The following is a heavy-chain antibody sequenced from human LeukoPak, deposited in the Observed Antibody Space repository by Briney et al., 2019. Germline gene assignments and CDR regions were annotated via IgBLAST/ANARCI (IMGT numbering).Heavy chain of an antibody. D-gene: IGHD3-3*01. CDR1: GFIFTNYF. V-gene: IGHV3-7*01. J-gene: IGHJ4*02. Sequence: GGSLRLSCAASGFIFTNYFMSWVRQAPGKGLEWVASIKHDGSEKYYVDSVRGRFTISRDNTMNSLYLQVSSLRAEDTAVYYCATDRGWRTSGYYLYYFEYWGQGTLVTYSS. CDR2: IKHDGSEK. CDR3: ATDRGWRTSGYYLYYFEY.